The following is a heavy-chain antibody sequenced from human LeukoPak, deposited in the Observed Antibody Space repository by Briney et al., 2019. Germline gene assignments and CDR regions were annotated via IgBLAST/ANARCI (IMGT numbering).Heavy chain of an antibody. V-gene: IGHV1-18*01. J-gene: IGHJ3*01. CDR2: SSDYNGQT. CDR1: GYSFTSYG. Sequence: SVKVSCKASGYSFTSYGISWVRQAPGQGLEWVGWSSDYNGQTNYAQKLKDRVTMTTDTSTTTAYMELRSLRPDDTAVYYCARDRVVGAIDGFDVWGQGTMVTVSS. CDR3: ARDRVVGAIDGFDV. D-gene: IGHD1-26*01.